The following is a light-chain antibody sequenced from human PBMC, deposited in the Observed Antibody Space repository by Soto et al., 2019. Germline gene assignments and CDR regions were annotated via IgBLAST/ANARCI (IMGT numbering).Light chain of an antibody. J-gene: IGKJ3*01. CDR3: QRYGRSPFT. Sequence: EIVLTQSPGTLSLSPGERATLSCRASQSVSSSYLAWYQQKPGQAPRLLIYGASSRATGIPDRLSGSGSGTDFTLTISRLEPEDFAMYYCQRYGRSPFTFGPGTKVDIK. CDR2: GAS. V-gene: IGKV3-20*01. CDR1: QSVSSSY.